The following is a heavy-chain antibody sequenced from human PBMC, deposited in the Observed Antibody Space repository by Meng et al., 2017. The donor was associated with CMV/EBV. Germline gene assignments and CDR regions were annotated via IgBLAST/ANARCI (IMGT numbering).Heavy chain of an antibody. D-gene: IGHD3-9*01. J-gene: IGHJ5*02. CDR2: IKQDGSEK. Sequence: GGPLRLSCAASGFTFSSYWMSWVRQAPGKGLEWVANIKQDGSEKYYVDSVKGRFTISRDNAKNSLYLQMNSLRAEDTAVYYCARVFEDRRTYYDILTGYYNPNWFDPWGQGTLVTVSS. CDR3: ARVFEDRRTYYDILTGYYNPNWFDP. CDR1: GFTFSSYW. V-gene: IGHV3-7*01.